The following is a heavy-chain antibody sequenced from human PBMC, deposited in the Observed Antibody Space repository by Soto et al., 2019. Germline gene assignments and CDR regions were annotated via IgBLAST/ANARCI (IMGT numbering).Heavy chain of an antibody. CDR3: AGSHDTPFDY. Sequence: QVQLQESGPGLVKPSQTLSLTCTVSGGSISSGGYYWSWIRQHPGKGLEWIGYIYYSGSTYYNPSLKSRITISVDTYNNQSSLKLSSVTAADTAVYDCAGSHDTPFDYWGQGTLVTVSA. CDR2: IYYSGST. D-gene: IGHD3-9*01. J-gene: IGHJ4*02. CDR1: GGSISSGGYY. V-gene: IGHV4-31*03.